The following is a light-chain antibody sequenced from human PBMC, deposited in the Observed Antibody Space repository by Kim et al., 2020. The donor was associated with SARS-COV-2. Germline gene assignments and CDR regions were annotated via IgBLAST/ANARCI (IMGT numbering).Light chain of an antibody. CDR1: QSVRRNY. V-gene: IGKV3-20*01. CDR2: DAS. CDR3: QQYGIAPNT. J-gene: IGKJ2*01. Sequence: EIVLTQSPGTLSLSPGERATLSCRASQSVRRNYFAWYQQKPGHAPRLLIYDASSRATDIPDRFSGSGSGTDFTLTISRLEPEDFTVYYCQQYGIAPNTFGQGTKLEI.